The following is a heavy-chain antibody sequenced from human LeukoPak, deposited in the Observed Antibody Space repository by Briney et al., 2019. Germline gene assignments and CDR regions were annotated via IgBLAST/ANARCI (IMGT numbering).Heavy chain of an antibody. CDR1: GYTSTSYD. J-gene: IGHJ4*02. V-gene: IGHV1-8*01. D-gene: IGHD3-22*01. Sequence: ASVKVSCKASGYTSTSYDINWVRQATGQGLEWMGWMNPNSGNTGYAQKFQGRVTMTRNTSISTAYMELSSLRSEDTAVYYCARSLTMIPDFDYWGQGTLVTVSS. CDR3: ARSLTMIPDFDY. CDR2: MNPNSGNT.